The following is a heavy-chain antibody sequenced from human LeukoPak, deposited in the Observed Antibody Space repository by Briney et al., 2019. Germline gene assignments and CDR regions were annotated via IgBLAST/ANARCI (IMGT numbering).Heavy chain of an antibody. Sequence: GGSLRLSCAASGFTFSSYGIHWVRQAPGKGLEWVADMSYDGNKKYYADSVKGRFTISGDNSKDTLYLQMNTLITEDTAVYYCARDGDSALRGVNFDFWGQGTLVTVSS. CDR3: ARDGDSALRGVNFDF. CDR2: MSYDGNKK. D-gene: IGHD3-10*01. J-gene: IGHJ4*02. CDR1: GFTFSSYG. V-gene: IGHV3-30*03.